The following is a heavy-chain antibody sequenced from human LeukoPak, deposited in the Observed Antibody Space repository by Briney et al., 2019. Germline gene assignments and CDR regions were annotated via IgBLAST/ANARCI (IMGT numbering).Heavy chain of an antibody. J-gene: IGHJ4*02. CDR2: ISSSGSTI. CDR3: ARRSTDYYGSGSYVDY. CDR1: GLTFSDYY. Sequence: GGSLRLSCAASGLTFSDYYMSWIRQAPGKGLEWVSYISSSGSTIYYADSVKGRFTISRDNAKNSLYLQMNSLRAEDTAVYYCARRSTDYYGSGSYVDYWGQGTLVTVSS. V-gene: IGHV3-11*01. D-gene: IGHD3-10*01.